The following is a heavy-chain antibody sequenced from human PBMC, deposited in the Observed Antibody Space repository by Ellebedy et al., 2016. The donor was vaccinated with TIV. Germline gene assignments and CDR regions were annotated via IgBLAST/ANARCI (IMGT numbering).Heavy chain of an antibody. J-gene: IGHJ6*02. V-gene: IGHV3-53*01. Sequence: PGGSLRLSCAASGFAVSSNYMTWVRQAPGRGLERVSLIYSDGNTNYADSVRGRFTISRDSSKNTLDLQMNSLRAEDTAVYYCARAGEYCDFPQNCYAMDVWGQGTTVTVS. D-gene: IGHD2/OR15-2a*01. CDR2: IYSDGNT. CDR1: GFAVSSNY. CDR3: ARAGEYCDFPQNCYAMDV.